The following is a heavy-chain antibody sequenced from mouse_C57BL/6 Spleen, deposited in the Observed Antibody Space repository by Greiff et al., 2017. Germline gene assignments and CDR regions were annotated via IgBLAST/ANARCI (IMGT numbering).Heavy chain of an antibody. CDR2: IYPGSGST. D-gene: IGHD2-4*01. V-gene: IGHV1-55*01. J-gene: IGHJ1*03. CDR1: GYTFTSYW. Sequence: VQLQQPGAELVKPGASVKMSCKASGYTFTSYWITWVKQRPGQGLEWIGDIYPGSGSTNYNEKFKSKDTLTVDTSSSTAYMQLSSLPSEDSAVXCCARFPYDYETGCWFAFWGTGTPVTVSS. CDR3: ARFPYDYETGCWFAF.